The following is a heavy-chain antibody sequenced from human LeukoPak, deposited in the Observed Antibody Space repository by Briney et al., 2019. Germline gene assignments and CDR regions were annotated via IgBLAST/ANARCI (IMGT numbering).Heavy chain of an antibody. D-gene: IGHD6-13*01. CDR3: ARARRGSSWPNYYFDY. CDR2: INPSGGST. J-gene: IGHJ4*02. Sequence: HGASVNVSCKASGYTFTSYYMHWVRQAPGQGLEWMGIINPSGGSTSYAQKFQGRVTMTRDTSTSTVYMELSSLRSEDTAVYYCARARRGSSWPNYYFDYWGQGTLVTVSS. CDR1: GYTFTSYY. V-gene: IGHV1-46*01.